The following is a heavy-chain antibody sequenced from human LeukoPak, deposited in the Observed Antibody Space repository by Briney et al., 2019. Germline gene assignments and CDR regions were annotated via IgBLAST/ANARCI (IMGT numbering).Heavy chain of an antibody. CDR3: ATSLGVPAANG. CDR1: GFTFSSYS. CDR2: ISSSSSYI. D-gene: IGHD2-2*01. J-gene: IGHJ4*02. V-gene: IGHV3-21*01. Sequence: GGSLRLSCAASGFTFSSYSMNWVRQSPGRGLEWVSSISSSSSYIYYADSVKGHFTISRDNPKNSLYLQLNSLRAADTAVYYCATSLGVPAANGWGQGTLVTVSS.